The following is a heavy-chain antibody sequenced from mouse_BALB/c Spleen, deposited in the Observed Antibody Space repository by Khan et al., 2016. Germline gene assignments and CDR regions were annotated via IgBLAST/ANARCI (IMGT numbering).Heavy chain of an antibody. CDR3: AIGFYDYDGFAY. CDR2: INPYNGDT. D-gene: IGHD2-4*01. Sequence: VQLKESGPELVKPGASVKISCKASGYSFTGYFINWVMQSHGKSLEWIGRINPYNGDTFYNQKFKGKATLTVDKSSKKAYMELRSLASEDSAVYYCAIGFYDYDGFAYWGQGTLVTVSA. J-gene: IGHJ3*01. CDR1: GYSFTGYF. V-gene: IGHV1-20*02.